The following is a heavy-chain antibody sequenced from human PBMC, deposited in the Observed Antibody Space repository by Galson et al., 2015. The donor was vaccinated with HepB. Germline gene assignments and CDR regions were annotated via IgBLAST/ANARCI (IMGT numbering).Heavy chain of an antibody. Sequence: SLRLSCAASGFTFSSYAMSWVRQAPGKGLEWVSAISGSGGSTYYADSVKGRFTISRDNSKNTLYLQMNSLKAEDTAVYYCAKGSSSSLNWFDPWGQGTLVTVSS. CDR3: AKGSSSSLNWFDP. CDR2: ISGSGGST. D-gene: IGHD6-6*01. J-gene: IGHJ5*02. V-gene: IGHV3-23*01. CDR1: GFTFSSYA.